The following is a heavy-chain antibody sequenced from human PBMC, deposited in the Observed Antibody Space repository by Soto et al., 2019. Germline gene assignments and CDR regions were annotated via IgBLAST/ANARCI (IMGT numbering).Heavy chain of an antibody. V-gene: IGHV4-59*01. Sequence: PSETLSLTCTVSGGSISSYYWSWIRQPPGKGLEWIGYIYYSGSTNYNPSLKSRVTISVDTSKNQFSLKLSSVTAADTAVYYCARVSKTFTVTSTYYYSGMDVWGQGTTVTVS. D-gene: IGHD4-17*01. CDR3: ARVSKTFTVTSTYYYSGMDV. CDR2: IYYSGST. J-gene: IGHJ6*02. CDR1: GGSISSYY.